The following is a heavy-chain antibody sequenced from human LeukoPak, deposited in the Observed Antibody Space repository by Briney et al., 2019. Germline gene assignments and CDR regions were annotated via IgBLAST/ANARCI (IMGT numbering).Heavy chain of an antibody. CDR1: GVSFSGYY. V-gene: IGHV4-34*01. D-gene: IGHD2-8*01. CDR2: INHNGNT. CDR3: ARACTNGVCYTRDRSRRGWEIDY. Sequence: PSETLSLTCTVYGVSFSGYYWSWIRQPPGKGLEWIGEINHNGNTNYNPSLKSRVTISVDTSKNQFSLKLSSVTAADTAVYYCARACTNGVCYTRDRSRRGWEIDYWGQGTLVTVSS. J-gene: IGHJ4*02.